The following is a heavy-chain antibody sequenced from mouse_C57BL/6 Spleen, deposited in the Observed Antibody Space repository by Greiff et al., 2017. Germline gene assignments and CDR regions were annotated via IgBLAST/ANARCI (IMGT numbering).Heavy chain of an antibody. CDR1: GYTFTSSG. D-gene: IGHD2-1*01. J-gene: IGHJ4*01. Sequence: LVESGAELARPGASVKLSCKASGYTFTSSGISWVKQRTGQGLEWVGEIYPRSGNTYYNEKFKGKATLTADKSSSTAYMELRSLTSEDSAVYFCARGGNYEAMDYWGQGTSVTVSS. V-gene: IGHV1-81*01. CDR3: ARGGNYEAMDY. CDR2: IYPRSGNT.